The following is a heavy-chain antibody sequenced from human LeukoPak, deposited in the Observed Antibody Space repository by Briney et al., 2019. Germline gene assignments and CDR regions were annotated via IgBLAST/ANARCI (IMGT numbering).Heavy chain of an antibody. CDR1: GYTLTELP. CDR3: ATDGDTGMAAWSFDI. J-gene: IGHJ3*02. D-gene: IGHD3-10*01. CDR2: FDPEDGET. Sequence: ASVKVSCKASGYTLTELPIHWVRQAPGKGLEWMGGFDPEDGETTYAQKFQGRVTMTEDTSTDTAYMEVSDLRSDDTAMYYCATDGDTGMAAWSFDIWGPGTMVTVSS. V-gene: IGHV1-24*01.